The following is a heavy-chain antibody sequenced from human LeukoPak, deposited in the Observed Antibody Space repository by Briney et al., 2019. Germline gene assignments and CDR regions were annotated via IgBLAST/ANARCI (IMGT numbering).Heavy chain of an antibody. V-gene: IGHV4-30-2*01. CDR2: IYHSGST. J-gene: IGHJ4*02. Sequence: PPETLSLTCAVSGGSISSGGYSWSWIRQPPGKGLEWIGYIYHSGSTYYNPSLKSRVTISVDRSKNQFSLKLSSVTAADTAVYYCARVETYYYGSGSWYYFDYWGQGTLVTVSS. D-gene: IGHD3-10*01. CDR3: ARVETYYYGSGSWYYFDY. CDR1: GGSISSGGYS.